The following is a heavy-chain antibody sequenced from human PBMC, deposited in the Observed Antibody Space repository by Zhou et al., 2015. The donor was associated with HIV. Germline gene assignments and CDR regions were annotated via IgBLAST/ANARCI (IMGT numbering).Heavy chain of an antibody. V-gene: IGHV3-49*05. J-gene: IGHJ4*02. CDR1: GFSFGDFV. Sequence: EVQLLESGGGLVKPGRSLRLSCTASGFSFGDFVMSWFRQAPGRGLEWVGFIRSEGSGGTGEYAASVKGRFFLSRDDSKSTAYLQMNNVKTEDSGVYYCTGETGLVPWIWGQGTLVTVSS. D-gene: IGHD3/OR15-3a*01. CDR2: IRSEGSGGTG. CDR3: TGETGLVPWI.